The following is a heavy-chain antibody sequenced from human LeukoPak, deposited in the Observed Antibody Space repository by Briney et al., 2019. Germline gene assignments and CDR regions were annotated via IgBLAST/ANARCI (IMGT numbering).Heavy chain of an antibody. CDR2: IYYSGST. CDR3: AREDGRSYYGMDV. J-gene: IGHJ6*02. Sequence: SETLSLTCTVSGGPISSGGYYWSWIRQHPGKGLEWIGYIYYSGSTYYNPSLKSRVTISVDTSKNQFSLKLSSVTAADTAVYYCAREDGRSYYGMDVWGQGTTVTVSS. D-gene: IGHD5-24*01. V-gene: IGHV4-31*03. CDR1: GGPISSGGYY.